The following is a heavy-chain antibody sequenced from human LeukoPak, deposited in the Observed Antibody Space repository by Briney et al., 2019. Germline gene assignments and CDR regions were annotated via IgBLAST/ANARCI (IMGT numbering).Heavy chain of an antibody. V-gene: IGHV4-30-2*01. Sequence: PSETLSLTCTVSGGSISSGGYYWSWIRQPPGKGLEWIGYIYHSGSTYYNPSLKSRVTISVDRSKNQFFLKLSSVTAADTAVYYCARAGCSGGSCYLLDYWGQGTLVTVSS. CDR2: IYHSGST. CDR3: ARAGCSGGSCYLLDY. J-gene: IGHJ4*02. CDR1: GGSISSGGYY. D-gene: IGHD2-15*01.